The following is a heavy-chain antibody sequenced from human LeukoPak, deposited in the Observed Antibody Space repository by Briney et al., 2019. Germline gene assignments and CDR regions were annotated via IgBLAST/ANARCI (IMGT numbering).Heavy chain of an antibody. V-gene: IGHV3-21*01. D-gene: IGHD6-13*01. CDR2: ISSISSYI. CDR1: GFTFSSYS. J-gene: IGHJ4*02. Sequence: PGGSLRLSCAASGFTFSSYSMNWVRQAPGKGLEWVSSISSISSYIYYAHSVKGRFTISRDNAKNSLYLQMNSLRAEDTAVYYCARGLDSWRNYYFDYWGQGTLATVSS. CDR3: ARGLDSWRNYYFDY.